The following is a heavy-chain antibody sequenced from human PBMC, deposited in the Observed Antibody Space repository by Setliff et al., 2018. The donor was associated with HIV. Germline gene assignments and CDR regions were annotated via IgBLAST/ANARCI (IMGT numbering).Heavy chain of an antibody. CDR2: ITYSGSA. V-gene: IGHV4-30-4*08. Sequence: PSETLSLTCTVSGGSISSDDYYWNWSRQPPGKGLEWIGYITYSGSAYYNPSLKSRVTISIDTSNNQISLRLSSVTAADTAMYYCARLDSHGGDEYWDQGTLVTVSS. D-gene: IGHD5-18*01. CDR1: GGSISSDDYY. J-gene: IGHJ4*02. CDR3: ARLDSHGGDEY.